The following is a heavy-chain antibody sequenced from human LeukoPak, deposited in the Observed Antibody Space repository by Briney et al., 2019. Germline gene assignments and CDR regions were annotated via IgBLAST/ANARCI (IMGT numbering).Heavy chain of an antibody. CDR2: IYPGDSDT. D-gene: IGHD4-17*01. CDR1: GYSFTSHW. Sequence: GESLKISCKGSGYSFTSHWIGWVRQLPGRGLEWMGIIYPGDSDTRYSPSFQGQVTISADKSISTAYLQWSSLKASDTAMYYCARRSSTVTTPTHFDYWGQGTLVTVSS. J-gene: IGHJ4*02. CDR3: ARRSSTVTTPTHFDY. V-gene: IGHV5-51*01.